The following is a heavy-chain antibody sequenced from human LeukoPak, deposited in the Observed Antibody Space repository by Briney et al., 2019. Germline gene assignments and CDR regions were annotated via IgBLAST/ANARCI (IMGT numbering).Heavy chain of an antibody. V-gene: IGHV1-2*02. CDR1: GYTFTGYY. J-gene: IGHJ4*02. Sequence: ASVKVSCKASGYTFTGYYMHWVRQAPGQGLEWMGWINPHSGGTNYAQKFQGRVTMTRDASISTAYMELTRLRSDDTAVYYCASGSALSRGNEGFDYWGQGTLVTVSS. CDR2: INPHSGGT. CDR3: ASGSALSRGNEGFDY. D-gene: IGHD1-1*01.